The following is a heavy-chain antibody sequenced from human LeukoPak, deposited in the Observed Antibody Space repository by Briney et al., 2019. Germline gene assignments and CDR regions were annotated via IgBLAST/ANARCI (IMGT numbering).Heavy chain of an antibody. CDR3: AKGRALEVVAAFNY. CDR2: ISYDGSNK. D-gene: IGHD2-15*01. J-gene: IGHJ4*02. Sequence: GRSLRLSCGASGFTFSSYEMHWVRQAPGKGLEWVTVISYDGSNKYYADSVKGRFTISRDNSKNTLSLQMNTLRTDDTAVYYCAKGRALEVVAAFNYWGQGTVVTVSS. CDR1: GFTFSSYE. V-gene: IGHV3-30-3*01.